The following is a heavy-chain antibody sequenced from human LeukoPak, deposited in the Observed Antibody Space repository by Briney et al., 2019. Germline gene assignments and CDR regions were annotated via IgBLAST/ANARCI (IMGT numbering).Heavy chain of an antibody. CDR3: AMTTVTSNWFDP. D-gene: IGHD4-17*01. CDR1: GYTFTSYD. V-gene: IGHV1-2*02. J-gene: IGHJ5*02. Sequence: GASVKVSCKASGYTFTSYDINWVRQAPGQGLEWMGWINPNSGGTNYAQKFQGRVTMTRDTSISTAYMELSRLRSDDTAVYYCAMTTVTSNWFDPWGQGTLVTVSS. CDR2: INPNSGGT.